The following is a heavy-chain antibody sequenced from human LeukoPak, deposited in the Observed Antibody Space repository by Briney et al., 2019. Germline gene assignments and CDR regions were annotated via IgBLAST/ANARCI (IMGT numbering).Heavy chain of an antibody. J-gene: IGHJ4*02. Sequence: PGGSLRLSCAASGFTFSDYYMSWIRQAPGKGLEWVAVISYDGSNKYYADSVKGRFTISRDNSKNTLYLQMNSLRAEDTAVYYCAKDFGVRYFDWLHPAIDYWGQGTLVTVSS. D-gene: IGHD3-9*01. CDR2: ISYDGSNK. V-gene: IGHV3-30*18. CDR3: AKDFGVRYFDWLHPAIDY. CDR1: GFTFSDYY.